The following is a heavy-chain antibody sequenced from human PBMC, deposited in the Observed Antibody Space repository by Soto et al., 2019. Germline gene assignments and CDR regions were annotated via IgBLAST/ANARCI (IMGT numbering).Heavy chain of an antibody. J-gene: IGHJ6*03. V-gene: IGHV4-34*01. CDR3: ARGNDFWSGCYKDYYYYYMDV. CDR2: INHSGST. CDR1: GGSFSGYY. D-gene: IGHD3-3*01. Sequence: PSETLSLTCAVYGGSFSGYYWSWIRQPPGKGLEWIGEINHSGSTNYNPSLKSRVTISVDTSKNQFSLKLSSVTAADTAVYYCARGNDFWSGCYKDYYYYYMDVWGKGTTVTVSS.